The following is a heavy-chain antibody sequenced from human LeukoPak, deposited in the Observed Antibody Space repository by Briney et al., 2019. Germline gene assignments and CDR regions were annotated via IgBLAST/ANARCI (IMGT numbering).Heavy chain of an antibody. J-gene: IGHJ4*02. D-gene: IGHD2-15*01. V-gene: IGHV1-2*06. CDR3: ARASRYCSGGSCFYYFDY. CDR2: IDPNSGDT. Sequence: ASVKVSCKASGYTFTGYYLHWVRQAPGQGLEWIGRIDPNSGDTSYAQDFQGRVIMTRDTSISTAYMELSRLRSDDTAVYYCARASRYCSGGSCFYYFDYWGQGTLVTVSS. CDR1: GYTFTGYY.